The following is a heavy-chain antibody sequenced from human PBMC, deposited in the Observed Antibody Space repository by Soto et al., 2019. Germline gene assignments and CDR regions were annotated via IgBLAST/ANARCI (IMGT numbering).Heavy chain of an antibody. CDR3: ARDQVAVAGGMDV. CDR2: IYSGGST. CDR1: GFTVSSNY. D-gene: IGHD6-19*01. V-gene: IGHV3-53*01. J-gene: IGHJ6*02. Sequence: EVQLVESGGGLIQPGGSLRLSCAASGFTVSSNYMSWVRQAPGKGLEWVSVIYSGGSTYYADSVKGRFTISRDNSKNTLYLQMNSLRAEDTAMYYCARDQVAVAGGMDVWGQGTTVTVSS.